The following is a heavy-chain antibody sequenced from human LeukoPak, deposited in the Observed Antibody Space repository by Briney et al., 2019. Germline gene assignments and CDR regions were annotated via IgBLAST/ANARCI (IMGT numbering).Heavy chain of an antibody. D-gene: IGHD4-17*01. CDR3: ARFENYGDLNNPDY. Sequence: ASVKVSCKAPGYTFTGYYMHWVRQAPGQGLEWMGWINPNSGGTNYAQKFQGRVTMTRDTSISTAYMELSRLRSDDTAVYYCARFENYGDLNNPDYWGQGTLVTVSS. CDR1: GYTFTGYY. V-gene: IGHV1-2*02. J-gene: IGHJ4*02. CDR2: INPNSGGT.